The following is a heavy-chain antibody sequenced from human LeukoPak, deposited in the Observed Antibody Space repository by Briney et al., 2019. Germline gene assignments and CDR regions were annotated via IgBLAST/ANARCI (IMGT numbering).Heavy chain of an antibody. J-gene: IGHJ6*03. Sequence: NPGGSLRLSCAASGFTFSSYSMNWVRQAPGKGLEWVSSISSSSSYIYYADSVKGRFTISRDNAKNSLYLQMNSLRAEDTAVYYCARDAVAGSYYYYYMDVWGKGTTVTVSS. CDR2: ISSSSSYI. CDR1: GFTFSSYS. V-gene: IGHV3-21*01. CDR3: ARDAVAGSYYYYYMDV. D-gene: IGHD6-19*01.